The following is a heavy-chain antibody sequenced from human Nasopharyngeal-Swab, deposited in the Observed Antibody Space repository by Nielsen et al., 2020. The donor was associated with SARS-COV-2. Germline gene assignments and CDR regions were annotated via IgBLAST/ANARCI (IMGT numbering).Heavy chain of an antibody. CDR1: GFTFSSYW. CDR3: ASARRVAGDY. Sequence: GESLKISCAASGFTFSSYWMSWVRQAPGKGLEWVANIKQDGSEKYYVDSVKGRFTISRDNAKNSLYLQMNSLRAEDTAVYYCASARRVAGDYWGQGTLVTVSS. CDR2: IKQDGSEK. J-gene: IGHJ4*02. D-gene: IGHD2-15*01. V-gene: IGHV3-7*03.